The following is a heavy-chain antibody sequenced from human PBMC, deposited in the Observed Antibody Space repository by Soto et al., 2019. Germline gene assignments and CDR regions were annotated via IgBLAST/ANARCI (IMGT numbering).Heavy chain of an antibody. J-gene: IGHJ4*02. D-gene: IGHD2-8*02. V-gene: IGHV3-30*03. Sequence: QVQLVESGGGVVQPGRSLRLSCSASGFIYSSCAMHWVRQVPGKGLEWLAVVSHDGTLYPYADSVRGRFTISRDNSRKMLYLQMNSLRPDDTAVYYCVIDRSDTWSFDYWGQGTLVTVSS. CDR1: GFIYSSCA. CDR3: VIDRSDTWSFDY. CDR2: VSHDGTLY.